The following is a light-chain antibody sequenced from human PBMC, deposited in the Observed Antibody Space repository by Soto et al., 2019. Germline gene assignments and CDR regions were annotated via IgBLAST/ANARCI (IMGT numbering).Light chain of an antibody. CDR3: QQYGSSYPWT. CDR2: GAS. J-gene: IGKJ1*01. CDR1: QSVSTSN. Sequence: IVLTQSPGTLSSSPGERATLSCRASQSVSTSNLAWYQQRPGQAPRLLIYGASRRATGIPDRFSGSGSGTDFTLTISRLEPEDLAVYYCQQYGSSYPWTFGQGTKVDIK. V-gene: IGKV3-20*01.